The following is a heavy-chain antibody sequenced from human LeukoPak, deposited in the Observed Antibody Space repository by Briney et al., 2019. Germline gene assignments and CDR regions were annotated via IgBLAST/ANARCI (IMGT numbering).Heavy chain of an antibody. J-gene: IGHJ4*02. CDR2: IKQDGSEI. V-gene: IGHV3-7*03. CDR3: VRGNPFGGY. CDR1: GFTLSSYW. Sequence: GGSLRLSCAASGFTLSSYWMIWVRQAPGKGLEWVANIKQDGSEISYVDSVKGRFTISRVNAKNSLYLQMNSLRAEDTAVYYCVRGNPFGGYWGQGTLVTVPS. D-gene: IGHD2-15*01.